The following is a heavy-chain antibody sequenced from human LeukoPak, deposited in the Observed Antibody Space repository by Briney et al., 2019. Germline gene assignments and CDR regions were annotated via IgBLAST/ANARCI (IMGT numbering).Heavy chain of an antibody. Sequence: PGRSLRLSCAASGFTFSSYGMHWVRQAPGKGLEWVAVIWYDGSNEYYADSVKGRFTISRDNSRKTVFLQMNSLTPEDAATYYCTKDSQGFYGGFWYGTYGMDVWGQGTTVTVSS. CDR1: GFTFSSYG. CDR3: TKDSQGFYGGFWYGTYGMDV. V-gene: IGHV3-33*03. D-gene: IGHD3-16*01. J-gene: IGHJ6*02. CDR2: IWYDGSNE.